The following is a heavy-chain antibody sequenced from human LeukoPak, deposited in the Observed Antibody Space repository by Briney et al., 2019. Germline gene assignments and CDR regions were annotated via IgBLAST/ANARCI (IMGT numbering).Heavy chain of an antibody. V-gene: IGHV4-30-4*01. CDR3: AVGHYYHSSGYLFDS. Sequence: PSETLSLTCTVSGGSISTGDYCWSWIRQPPGKGLEYIGYIYYSGSTYYNPSLKSRITISVDTSKNPFSLKLSSVPAADTAVYYCAVGHYYHSSGYLFDSWGQGTLVTVSS. CDR2: IYYSGST. CDR1: GGSISTGDYC. J-gene: IGHJ4*02. D-gene: IGHD3-22*01.